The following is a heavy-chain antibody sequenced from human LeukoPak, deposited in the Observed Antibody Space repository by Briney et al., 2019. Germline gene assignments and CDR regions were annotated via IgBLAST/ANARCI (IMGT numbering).Heavy chain of an antibody. CDR3: AKDNTMVRGRSPLYYYYGMDV. CDR2: ISGSWGST. D-gene: IGHD3-10*01. J-gene: IGHJ6*02. V-gene: IGHV3-23*01. Sequence: GGSLRLSCAASGFTFNSYAMSWLRQAPGKGLEWVSAISGSWGSTYYADSVKGRFSISRDNSKNTLYMQMNSLTAEDTAVYYCAKDNTMVRGRSPLYYYYGMDVWGQGTTVTVSS. CDR1: GFTFNSYA.